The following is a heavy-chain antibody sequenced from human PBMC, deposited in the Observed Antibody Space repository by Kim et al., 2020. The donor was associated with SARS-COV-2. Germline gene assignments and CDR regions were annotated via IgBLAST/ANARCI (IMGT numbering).Heavy chain of an antibody. V-gene: IGHV3-33*01. CDR3: ARDSGYNWNPDAFDI. CDR1: GFTFSSYG. CDR2: IWYDGSNK. J-gene: IGHJ3*02. D-gene: IGHD1-20*01. Sequence: GGSLRLSCAASGFTFSSYGMHWVRQAPGKGLEWVAVIWYDGSNKYYADSVKGRFTISRDNSKNTLYLQMNSLRAEDTAVYYCARDSGYNWNPDAFDIWGQGTMVTVS.